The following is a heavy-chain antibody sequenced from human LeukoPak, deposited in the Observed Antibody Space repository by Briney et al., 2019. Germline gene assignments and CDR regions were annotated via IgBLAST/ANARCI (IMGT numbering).Heavy chain of an antibody. J-gene: IGHJ4*02. CDR1: GGSFSGYY. Sequence: SETLSLTCAVYGGSFSGYYWSWIRQPPGKGLEWIGYIYYSENTNYNPSLKSRVTISVDTSKSQFSLNLNSVTAADTAVYYCAREGLASMVRGVIGHWGQGTLVTVSS. D-gene: IGHD3-10*01. CDR2: IYYSENT. V-gene: IGHV4-59*01. CDR3: AREGLASMVRGVIGH.